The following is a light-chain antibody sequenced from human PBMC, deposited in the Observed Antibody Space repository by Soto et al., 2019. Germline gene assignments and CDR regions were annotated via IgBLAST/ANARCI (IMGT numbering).Light chain of an antibody. Sequence: DIVMTQSPDSLAVSLGERATINCKSSQSVLHSSNNKDYLAWYQQKPGQPPKLLLYWASTRESGVPDRFSGSGSGTGFTLTISSLQAEDVAVYYCQQYYSTPLTFGGGTKVDIK. CDR3: QQYYSTPLT. J-gene: IGKJ4*01. CDR1: QSVLHSSNNKDY. V-gene: IGKV4-1*01. CDR2: WAS.